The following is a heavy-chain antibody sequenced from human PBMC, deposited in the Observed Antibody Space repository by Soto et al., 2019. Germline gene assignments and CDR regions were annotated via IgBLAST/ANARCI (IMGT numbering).Heavy chain of an antibody. D-gene: IGHD3-3*01. CDR2: IGTAGDT. CDR1: GFTFSSYD. Sequence: GGSLRLSCAASGFTFSSYDMHWVRQATGKGLEWVSAIGTAGDTYYPGSVKGRFTISRENAKNSLYLQMNSLRAEDTAVYYCASAVLLEWSQGYYYYGMDVWGQGTTVTVSS. J-gene: IGHJ6*02. CDR3: ASAVLLEWSQGYYYYGMDV. V-gene: IGHV3-13*01.